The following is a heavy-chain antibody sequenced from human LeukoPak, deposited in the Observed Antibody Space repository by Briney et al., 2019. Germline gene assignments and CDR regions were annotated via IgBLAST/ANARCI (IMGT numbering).Heavy chain of an antibody. CDR1: GXTFSSYE. D-gene: IGHD6-19*01. V-gene: IGHV3-48*03. Sequence: PGGSLRLSCAASGXTFSSYEIIWVRQAPGKGLEWISYISSSGSTIYSADSVKGRFTISRDNAKNSLYLQMNSLRAEDTAVYYCARANTAVAGRGLDYWGQGTLVTVSS. CDR3: ARANTAVAGRGLDY. CDR2: ISSSGSTI. J-gene: IGHJ4*02.